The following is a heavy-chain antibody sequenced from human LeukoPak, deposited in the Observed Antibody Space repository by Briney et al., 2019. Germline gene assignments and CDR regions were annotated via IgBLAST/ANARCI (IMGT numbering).Heavy chain of an antibody. CDR2: ISGGGGST. Sequence: GGSLRLSCAASGFTFTSYSMIWVRQARGKGLEWVSTISGGGGSTYYADSVKGRFTISRDNSKNTLYLQVNSLRAEDTAVYYCAKGGKWDVTPFDYWGEGTLVTVSS. J-gene: IGHJ4*02. V-gene: IGHV3-23*01. CDR3: AKGGKWDVTPFDY. D-gene: IGHD1-26*01. CDR1: GFTFTSYS.